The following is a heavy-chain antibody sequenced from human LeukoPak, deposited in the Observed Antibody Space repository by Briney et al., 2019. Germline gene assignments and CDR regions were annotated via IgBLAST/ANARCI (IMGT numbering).Heavy chain of an antibody. J-gene: IGHJ6*02. CDR1: GGSISSYY. CDR3: ARDTMVRGGYYGMDV. CDR2: TYYSGST. D-gene: IGHD3-10*01. V-gene: IGHV4-59*01. Sequence: SETLSLTCTVSGGSISSYYWSRIRQPPGKGLEWIGYTYYSGSTNYNPSLKSRVTISVDTSKNQFSLKLSSVTAADTAVYYCARDTMVRGGYYGMDVWGQGTTVTVSS.